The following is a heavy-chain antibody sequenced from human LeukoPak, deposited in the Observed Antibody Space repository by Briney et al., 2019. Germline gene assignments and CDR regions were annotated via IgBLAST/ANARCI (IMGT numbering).Heavy chain of an antibody. CDR3: ARGRRSSWYPKRYYMDV. CDR2: INHSGST. Sequence: SETLSLTCTVSGGSISSYYWSWIRQPPGKGLEWIGEINHSGSTNYNPSLKSRVTISVDTSKNQFSLKLSSVTAADTAVYYCARGRRSSWYPKRYYMDVWGKGTTVTVSS. D-gene: IGHD6-13*01. CDR1: GGSISSYY. V-gene: IGHV4-34*01. J-gene: IGHJ6*03.